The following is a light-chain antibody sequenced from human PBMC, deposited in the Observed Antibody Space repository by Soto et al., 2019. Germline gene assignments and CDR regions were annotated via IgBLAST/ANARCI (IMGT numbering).Light chain of an antibody. CDR3: QKYNSAPLT. CDR2: AAS. CDR1: LPISNY. J-gene: IGKJ4*01. Sequence: DIQMTQSPSSLSASVGDRVTITCRASLPISNYLAWYQQKQGKIPNLLIYAASTLQAGVPSRLSGSGYGTDFTITISSMQTEDVEAYYCQKYNSAPLTFGGGTKVDIK. V-gene: IGKV1-27*01.